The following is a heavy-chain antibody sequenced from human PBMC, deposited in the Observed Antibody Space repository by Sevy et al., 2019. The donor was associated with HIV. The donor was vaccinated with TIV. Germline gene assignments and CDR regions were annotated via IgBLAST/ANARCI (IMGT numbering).Heavy chain of an antibody. CDR1: GFTFSSYS. D-gene: IGHD2-15*01. CDR3: ARAEGSVVVVAATPAAFDI. V-gene: IGHV3-21*01. CDR2: ISSSSSYI. Sequence: GESLKISCAASGFTFSSYSMNWVRQAPGKGLEWVSSISSSSSYIYYADSVKGRFTISRDNAKNSLYLQMNSLRAEDTAVYYCARAEGSVVVVAATPAAFDIWGQGTMVTVSS. J-gene: IGHJ3*02.